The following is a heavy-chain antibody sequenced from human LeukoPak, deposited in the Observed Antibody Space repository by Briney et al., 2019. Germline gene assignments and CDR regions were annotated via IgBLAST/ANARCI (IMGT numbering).Heavy chain of an antibody. CDR2: ISGSGGST. CDR1: GFTFSSYA. D-gene: IGHD6-19*01. Sequence: GGSLRLSCAASGFTFSSYAMSWVRQAPGKGLEWVSAISGSGGSTYYADSVKGRFTISRDNSKNTLYLQMNSLRAEDTAVYYCARGGAVAGTLFDYWGQGTLVTVSS. CDR3: ARGGAVAGTLFDY. J-gene: IGHJ4*02. V-gene: IGHV3-23*01.